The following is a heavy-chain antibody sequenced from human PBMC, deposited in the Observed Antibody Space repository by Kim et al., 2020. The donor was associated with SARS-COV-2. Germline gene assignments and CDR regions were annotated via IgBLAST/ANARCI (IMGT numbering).Heavy chain of an antibody. D-gene: IGHD3-3*01. V-gene: IGHV4-59*01. CDR2: IYYSGST. J-gene: IGHJ4*02. Sequence: SETLSLTCTVSGGSISSYYWSWIRQPPGKGLEWIGYIYYSGSTNYNPSLKSRVTISVDTSKNQFSPKLSSVTAADTAVYYCARAAIFGTWDYWGQGTLVTVSS. CDR3: ARAAIFGTWDY. CDR1: GGSISSYY.